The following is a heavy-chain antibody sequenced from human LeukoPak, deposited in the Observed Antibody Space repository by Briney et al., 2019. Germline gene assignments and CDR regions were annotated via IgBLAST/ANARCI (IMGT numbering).Heavy chain of an antibody. Sequence: ASVKVSCKVSGYTLTELSMHWVRQAPGKGLEWMGGIIPIFGTANYAQKFQGRVTITADESTSTAYMELSSLRSEDTAVYYCARAKSRQLAAIQDYWGQGTLVTVSS. CDR3: ARAKSRQLAAIQDY. CDR1: GYTLTELS. J-gene: IGHJ4*02. V-gene: IGHV1-69*13. D-gene: IGHD6-6*01. CDR2: IIPIFGTA.